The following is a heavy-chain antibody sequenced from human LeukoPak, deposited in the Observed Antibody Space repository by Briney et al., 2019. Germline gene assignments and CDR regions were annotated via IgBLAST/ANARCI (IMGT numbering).Heavy chain of an antibody. V-gene: IGHV3-30*02. CDR1: GFTFSSYG. CDR3: AKAGFTTVTTYFDY. D-gene: IGHD4-17*01. Sequence: AGGSLRLSCAASGFTFSSYGMHWVRQAPGKGLEWVAFIRYDGSNKYYADSVKGRFTISRDNSKNTLYLQMNSLRAEDTAVYYCAKAGFTTVTTYFDYWGQGTLVTVSS. CDR2: IRYDGSNK. J-gene: IGHJ4*02.